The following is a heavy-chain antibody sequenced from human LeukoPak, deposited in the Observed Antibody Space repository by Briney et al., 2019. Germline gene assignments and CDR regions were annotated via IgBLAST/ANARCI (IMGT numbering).Heavy chain of an antibody. CDR1: GYTFTSYG. CDR2: ISAYNGNT. CDR3: ARDSDHTSMVFKSFDY. J-gene: IGHJ4*02. D-gene: IGHD5-18*01. Sequence: ASVKVSCKASGYTFTSYGISWVRQAPGQGLEWMGWISAYNGNTNYAQKLQGRVTMTTDTSTSTAYMELRSLRSDDTAVYYCARDSDHTSMVFKSFDYWGQGTLVTVSS. V-gene: IGHV1-18*01.